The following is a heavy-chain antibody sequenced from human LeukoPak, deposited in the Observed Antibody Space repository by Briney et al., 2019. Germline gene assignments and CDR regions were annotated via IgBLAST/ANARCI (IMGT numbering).Heavy chain of an antibody. CDR2: IYYSGST. J-gene: IGHJ4*02. Sequence: SQTLSLTCTVSGGSISSGDYYWSWIRQPPGKGLEWIGYIYYSGSTYCNPSLKSRVTISVDTSKNQFSLKLSSVTAADTAVYYCARLIQLWLYPYFDYWGQGTLVTVSS. V-gene: IGHV4-30-4*08. CDR3: ARLIQLWLYPYFDY. D-gene: IGHD5-18*01. CDR1: GGSISSGDYY.